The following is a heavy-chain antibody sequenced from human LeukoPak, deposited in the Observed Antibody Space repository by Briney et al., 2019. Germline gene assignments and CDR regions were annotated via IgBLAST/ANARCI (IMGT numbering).Heavy chain of an antibody. CDR2: ISSSSSYI. J-gene: IGHJ3*02. CDR3: ARGDFWSGHSSAGAFDI. Sequence: GSLRLSCAASGFTFSSYSMNWVRQAPGKGLEWVSSISSSSSYIYYSDSVKGRFTISRDNAKNSLYLQMNSLRAEDTAVYYCARGDFWSGHSSAGAFDIWGQGTMVTVSS. V-gene: IGHV3-21*03. CDR1: GFTFSSYS. D-gene: IGHD3-3*01.